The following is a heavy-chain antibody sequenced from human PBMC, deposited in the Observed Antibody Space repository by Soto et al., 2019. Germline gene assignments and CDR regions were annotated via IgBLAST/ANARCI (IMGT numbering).Heavy chain of an antibody. Sequence: ASVKVSCKASGYTFTSYAMHWVRQAPGQRLEWMGWINAGNGNTKYSQKFHGRVTTTRDTSASTAYMELSSLRSEDTAVYYCARRGAVAGIIDYWGQGTLVTVSS. D-gene: IGHD6-19*01. V-gene: IGHV1-3*01. CDR2: INAGNGNT. J-gene: IGHJ4*02. CDR1: GYTFTSYA. CDR3: ARRGAVAGIIDY.